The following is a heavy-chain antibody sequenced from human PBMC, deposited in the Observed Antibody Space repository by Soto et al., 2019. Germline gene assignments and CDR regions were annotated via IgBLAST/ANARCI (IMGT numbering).Heavy chain of an antibody. CDR3: AKGGAYGGGRDAFDI. J-gene: IGHJ3*02. Sequence: GGSLRLSCAASGFTFSSYAMSWVRQAPGKGLEWVSAISGSGGSTYYADSVKGRFTISRDNSKNTLYLQMNSLRAEDTAVYYCAKGGAYGGGRDAFDIWGQGTMVTVPS. D-gene: IGHD4-17*01. CDR1: GFTFSSYA. CDR2: ISGSGGST. V-gene: IGHV3-23*01.